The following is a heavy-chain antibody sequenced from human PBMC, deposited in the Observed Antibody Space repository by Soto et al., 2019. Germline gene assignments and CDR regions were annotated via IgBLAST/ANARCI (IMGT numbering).Heavy chain of an antibody. CDR2: IIPIFGTA. J-gene: IGHJ4*02. CDR1: GGTFSSYA. CDR3: ARSGGPYGDYVATHLLFDY. Sequence: QVQLVQSGAEVKKPGSSVKVSCKASGGTFSSYAISWVRQAPGQGLEWMGGIIPIFGTANYAQKFQGRVTITADESTSTAYMELSSLRSEDTAVYYCARSGGPYGDYVATHLLFDYWGQGTLVTVSS. V-gene: IGHV1-69*01. D-gene: IGHD4-17*01.